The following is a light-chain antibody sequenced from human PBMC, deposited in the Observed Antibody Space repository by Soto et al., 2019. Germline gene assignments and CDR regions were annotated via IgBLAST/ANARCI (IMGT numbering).Light chain of an antibody. J-gene: IGKJ3*01. CDR2: DAS. V-gene: IGKV1-13*02. Sequence: AIQLTQSPSSLSASVGDRVTITCRASQGISSALAWYQQKPGQAPKLLIYDASSLESGVPSMFSGSGSGTDFTLTISSLQPEDFATYYCQQFNSYPRTFGPGTKVDI. CDR1: QGISSA. CDR3: QQFNSYPRT.